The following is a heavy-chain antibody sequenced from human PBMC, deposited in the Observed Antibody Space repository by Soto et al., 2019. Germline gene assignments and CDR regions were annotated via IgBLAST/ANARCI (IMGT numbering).Heavy chain of an antibody. J-gene: IGHJ3*02. D-gene: IGHD3-22*01. CDR2: INPNSGGT. CDR3: ARDRVDDSSGYSPHDAFDI. CDR1: GYTFTGYY. Sequence: ASVKVSCKASGYTFTGYYMHWVRLAPGQGLEWMGWINPNSGGTNYAQKFQGWVTMTRDTSISTAYMELSRLRSDDTAVYYCARDRVDDSSGYSPHDAFDIWGQGTMVTVSS. V-gene: IGHV1-2*04.